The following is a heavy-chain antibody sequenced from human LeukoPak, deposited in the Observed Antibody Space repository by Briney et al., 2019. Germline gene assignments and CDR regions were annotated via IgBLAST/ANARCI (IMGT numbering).Heavy chain of an antibody. Sequence: SETLSLTCTVSGGSISSYYWSWIRQPPGKGLEWIGYISYSGSTNYNPSLKSRVTISVDTSKNQFSLKLSSVTATDTAVYYCARREAVTGTPRAWFDPWGQGTLVTVSS. V-gene: IGHV4-59*08. CDR2: ISYSGST. J-gene: IGHJ5*02. CDR3: ARREAVTGTPRAWFDP. CDR1: GGSISSYY. D-gene: IGHD6-19*01.